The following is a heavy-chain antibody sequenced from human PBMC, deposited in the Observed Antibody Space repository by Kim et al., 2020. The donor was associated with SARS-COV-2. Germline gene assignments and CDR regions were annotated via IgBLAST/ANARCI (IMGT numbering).Heavy chain of an antibody. CDR3: ARDKYNSSWYNWFDP. D-gene: IGHD6-13*01. CDR2: ISSSSSYI. J-gene: IGHJ5*02. CDR1: GFTFSSYA. V-gene: IGHV3-21*01. Sequence: GGSLRLSCSASGFTFSSYAMHWVRQAPGKGLEWVSSISSSSSYIYNADSVKGRFTISRDNAKNSLYLQMNSLRAEDTAVYYCARDKYNSSWYNWFDPWGQGTLVTVSS.